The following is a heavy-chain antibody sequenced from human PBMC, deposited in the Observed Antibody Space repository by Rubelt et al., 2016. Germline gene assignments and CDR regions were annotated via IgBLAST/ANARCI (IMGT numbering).Heavy chain of an antibody. V-gene: IGHV3-21*01. Sequence: EAQLVESGGGLVKPGGSLRLSCSVSGVTISDYAVHWVRQAPGKGLEWVSSVTGGSFSIYYADSVKGRFTISRENAKNALYLQMNSLRAEDTAVYYCARDFPASGYLYYWGQGTLVTVSS. D-gene: IGHD3-22*01. CDR1: GVTISDYA. CDR2: VTGGSFSI. CDR3: ARDFPASGYLYY. J-gene: IGHJ4*02.